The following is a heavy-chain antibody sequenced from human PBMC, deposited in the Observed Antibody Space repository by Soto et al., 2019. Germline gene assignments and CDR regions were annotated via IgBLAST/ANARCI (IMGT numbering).Heavy chain of an antibody. J-gene: IGHJ5*02. CDR2: VWYDGSSK. Sequence: GGSLRLSCEASGFTFSNFGMNWVRQAPGKXLEWVARVWYDGSSKYYVDSVKGRFTISRDNSKETVYLQMNSLRAEDTAVYYCAKDTKHIVVVTAIGRFDPWGQGTLVTVSS. CDR3: AKDTKHIVVVTAIGRFDP. D-gene: IGHD2-21*02. CDR1: GFTFSNFG. V-gene: IGHV3-33*06.